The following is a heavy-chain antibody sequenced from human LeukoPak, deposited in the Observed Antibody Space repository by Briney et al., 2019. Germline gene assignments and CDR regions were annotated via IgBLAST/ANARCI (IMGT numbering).Heavy chain of an antibody. Sequence: NPSETLSLTCTVSGYSISSGYYWGWIRQPPGKGLEWIGSIYHSASTYYNPSLKSRVTISVDTSKNQFSLKLSSVTAADTAVYYCARVRAYYDFWTGYDYFDYWGQGTLVTVSS. D-gene: IGHD3-3*01. CDR2: IYHSAST. CDR1: GYSISSGYY. V-gene: IGHV4-38-2*02. CDR3: ARVRAYYDFWTGYDYFDY. J-gene: IGHJ4*02.